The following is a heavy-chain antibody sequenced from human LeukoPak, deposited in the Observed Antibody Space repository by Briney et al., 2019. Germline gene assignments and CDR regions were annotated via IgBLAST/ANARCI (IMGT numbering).Heavy chain of an antibody. CDR3: ARATYHSGAESYIYYYMDV. D-gene: IGHD3-10*01. CDR2: IYYSGST. V-gene: IGHV4-59*01. J-gene: IGHJ6*03. Sequence: PSETLSLTCTVSGDSISSYYWSWIRQPPGKGLEWIGYIYYSGSTNYNPSLKSRVTISVDTSKNQFSLKLNSVIAADTAVYYCARATYHSGAESYIYYYMDVWGKGTTVTVSS. CDR1: GDSISSYY.